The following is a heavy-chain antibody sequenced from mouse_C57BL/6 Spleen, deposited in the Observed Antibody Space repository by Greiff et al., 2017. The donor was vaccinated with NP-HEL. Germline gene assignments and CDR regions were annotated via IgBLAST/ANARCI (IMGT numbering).Heavy chain of an antibody. CDR1: GFTFSSYA. CDR3: TSMVTTHYYAMDY. V-gene: IGHV5-9-1*02. CDR2: ISSGGDYI. D-gene: IGHD2-2*01. J-gene: IGHJ4*01. Sequence: EVKLVESGEGLVKPGGSLKLSCAASGFTFSSYAMSWVRQTPEKRLEWVAYISSGGDYIYYADTVKGRFTISRDNARNTLYLQMSSLKSEDTAMYYCTSMVTTHYYAMDYWGQGTSVTVSS.